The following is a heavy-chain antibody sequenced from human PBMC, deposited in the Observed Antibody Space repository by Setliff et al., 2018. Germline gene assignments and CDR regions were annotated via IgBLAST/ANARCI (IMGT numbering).Heavy chain of an antibody. CDR2: IYYSGST. Sequence: SETLSLTCTVSGGPISSHYWSWIRQPPGKGLEWIGSIYYSGSTNYNPSLKSRVTISVDTSKNQFSLKLSSVTAAGTAVYYCARDPLGYFDYWGQGTLVTVSS. J-gene: IGHJ4*02. CDR3: ARDPLGYFDY. V-gene: IGHV4-59*11. D-gene: IGHD3-3*02. CDR1: GGPISSHY.